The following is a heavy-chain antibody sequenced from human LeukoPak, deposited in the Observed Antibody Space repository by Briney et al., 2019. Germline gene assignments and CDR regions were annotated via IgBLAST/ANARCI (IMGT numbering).Heavy chain of an antibody. CDR3: ARDKPTYGGMDV. CDR2: ISSSSSYI. CDR1: GVTFSSYS. Sequence: GGSLRLSCAASGVTFSSYSMNWVRQAPGKGLEWVSSISSSSSYIYYADSVKGRFTISRDNAKNSLYLQMNSLRAEDTAVYYCARDKPTYGGMDVWGQGTTVTVSS. V-gene: IGHV3-21*01. D-gene: IGHD4-17*01. J-gene: IGHJ6*02.